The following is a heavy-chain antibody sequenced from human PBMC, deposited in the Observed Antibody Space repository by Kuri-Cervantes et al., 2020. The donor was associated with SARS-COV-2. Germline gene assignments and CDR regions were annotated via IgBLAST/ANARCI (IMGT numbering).Heavy chain of an antibody. V-gene: IGHV4-34*01. CDR2: INHSGST. D-gene: IGHD2-2*02. CDR3: ARGPLGYCSSTSCYTRYNWFDP. J-gene: IGHJ5*02. Sequence: SQTLSLTCAVYGGSFSGYYWSWIRQPPGKGLEWIGEINHSGSTNYNPSLKSRVTISVDTSKNQFSLKLSSVTAADTAVYYCARGPLGYCSSTSCYTRYNWFDPWGQGTLVTVSS. CDR1: GGSFSGYY.